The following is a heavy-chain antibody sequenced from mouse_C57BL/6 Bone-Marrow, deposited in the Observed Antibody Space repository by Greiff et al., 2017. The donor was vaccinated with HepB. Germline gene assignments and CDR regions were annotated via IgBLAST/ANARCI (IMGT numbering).Heavy chain of an antibody. V-gene: IGHV1-5*01. Sequence: EVQLQQSGTVLARPGASVKMSCTTSGYTFTSYWMPWVKQRPGQGLEWIGAIYPGNSDTSYNQKFKGKAKLTAVTSASTAYLELSSLTNEDSAVYYCTGDYYGSSPHYFDYWGQGTTLTVSS. J-gene: IGHJ2*01. CDR2: IYPGNSDT. CDR3: TGDYYGSSPHYFDY. CDR1: GYTFTSYW. D-gene: IGHD1-1*01.